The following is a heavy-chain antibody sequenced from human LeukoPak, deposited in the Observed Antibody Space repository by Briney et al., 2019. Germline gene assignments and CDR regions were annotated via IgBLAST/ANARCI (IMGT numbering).Heavy chain of an antibody. CDR1: GFTFSRYG. D-gene: IGHD4-17*01. CDR2: IWNDGSNK. V-gene: IGHV3-33*01. J-gene: IGHJ6*02. Sequence: GGSLRLSCAASGFTFSRYGMHWVRQAPGKGLEWVAVIWNDGSNKYYADSVKGRFTISRDNSKNTLYVQMNSLRAEDTAVYYCAREMYGDLNYHYYYGMDVWGQGTTVTVSS. CDR3: AREMYGDLNYHYYYGMDV.